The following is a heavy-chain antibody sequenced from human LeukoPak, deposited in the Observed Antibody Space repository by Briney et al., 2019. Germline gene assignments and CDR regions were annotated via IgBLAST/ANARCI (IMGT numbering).Heavy chain of an antibody. Sequence: GGSLRLSCAASGFTFRTYIMAWVRQAPAKGLDWVSAISGTGISTYYTDSVKGRFTISRDNANNSLYLQMSSLRAEDTAVYYCARGLLRYFDWLPTPFDYWGQGTLVTVSS. J-gene: IGHJ4*02. CDR2: ISGTGIST. V-gene: IGHV3-23*01. D-gene: IGHD3-9*01. CDR1: GFTFRTYI. CDR3: ARGLLRYFDWLPTPFDY.